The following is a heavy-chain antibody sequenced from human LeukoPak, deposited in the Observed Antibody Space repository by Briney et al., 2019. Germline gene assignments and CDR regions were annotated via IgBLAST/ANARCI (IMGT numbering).Heavy chain of an antibody. D-gene: IGHD3-16*01. J-gene: IGHJ4*02. Sequence: GGSLRLSCAASGFTFSSYGMSWVRQAPGKGLEWVSAISGSGGSTYYADSVKGRFTISRDNSKNTLYLQMNSLRAEDTAVYYCARDGLHGVKGGLDYWGQGTLVTVSS. CDR3: ARDGLHGVKGGLDY. V-gene: IGHV3-23*01. CDR1: GFTFSSYG. CDR2: ISGSGGST.